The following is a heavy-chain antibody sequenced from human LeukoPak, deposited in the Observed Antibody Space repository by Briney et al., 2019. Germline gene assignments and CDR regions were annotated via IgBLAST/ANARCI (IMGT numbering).Heavy chain of an antibody. CDR3: ARRTMDYSFDY. D-gene: IGHD4-11*01. J-gene: IGHJ4*02. V-gene: IGHV4-39*01. CDR1: GGSISSSSYY. Sequence: SETLSLTCTVSGGSISSSSYYWGWIRQPPGKGLEWIGSIYYSGRTYHNPSLKSRVTISVDTSKNRFSLKLSSVTAADTAVYYCARRTMDYSFDYWGQGTLVTVSS. CDR2: IYYSGRT.